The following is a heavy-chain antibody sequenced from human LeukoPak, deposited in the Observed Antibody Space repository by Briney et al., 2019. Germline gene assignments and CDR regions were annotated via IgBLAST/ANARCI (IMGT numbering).Heavy chain of an antibody. CDR2: ISSSSSTI. CDR3: ARGYCSSTSCPGDY. CDR1: GFTFSSYS. J-gene: IGHJ4*02. D-gene: IGHD2-2*01. Sequence: GGSLRLSCAASGFTFSSYSMNWVRQAPGKGLEWVSYISSSSSTIYYADPVKGRFTISRDNAKNSLYLQMNSLRAEDTAVYYCARGYCSSTSCPGDYWGQGTLVTVSS. V-gene: IGHV3-48*01.